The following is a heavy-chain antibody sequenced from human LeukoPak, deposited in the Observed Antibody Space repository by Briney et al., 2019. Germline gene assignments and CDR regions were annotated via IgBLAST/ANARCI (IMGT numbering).Heavy chain of an antibody. Sequence: QRGGSLRLSCAASGFSFINYAMSWVRQAPGRGLEWVSGMSGNGVRTFYADSVKGRFTISRDNSENALYLQMNSLRAEDTAIYYCARDRMGLTSLGRSALDSWGQGILVIVSS. CDR2: MSGNGVRT. CDR1: GFSFINYA. CDR3: ARDRMGLTSLGRSALDS. V-gene: IGHV3-23*01. D-gene: IGHD4/OR15-4a*01. J-gene: IGHJ4*02.